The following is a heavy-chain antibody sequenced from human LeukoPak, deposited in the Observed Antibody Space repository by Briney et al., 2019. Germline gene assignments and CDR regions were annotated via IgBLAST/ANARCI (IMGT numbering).Heavy chain of an antibody. CDR1: GYTFTSYD. J-gene: IGHJ5*02. CDR2: MNPNSGNT. Sequence: ASVKVSCKASGYTFTSYDINWVRQAPGQGLEWMGWMNPNSGNTGYAQKFQGRVTITRNTSISTAYMELSSLRSEDTAVYYCARVRSVFRFRTEREATYNWFDPWGQGTLVTVSS. D-gene: IGHD3-16*01. V-gene: IGHV1-8*03. CDR3: ARVRSVFRFRTEREATYNWFDP.